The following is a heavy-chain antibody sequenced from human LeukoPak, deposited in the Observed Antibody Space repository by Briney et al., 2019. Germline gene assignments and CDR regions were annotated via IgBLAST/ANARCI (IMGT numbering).Heavy chain of an antibody. J-gene: IGHJ3*02. CDR2: IKEDGSDR. CDR1: GFTFSNYW. CDR3: ASTLTFDS. Sequence: GGSLRLSCAASGFTFSNYWMTWVRQVPGKGLEGVASIKEDGSDRYNVDSVKGRFTISRDNAKNSLSLQMSRLRAEDTAVYYCASTLTFDSWGLGIMVTVSS. V-gene: IGHV3-7*01.